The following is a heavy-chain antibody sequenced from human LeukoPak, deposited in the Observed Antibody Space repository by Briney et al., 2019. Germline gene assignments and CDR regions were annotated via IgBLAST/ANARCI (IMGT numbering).Heavy chain of an antibody. D-gene: IGHD1-26*01. CDR3: ARKAGWWELLRNAFDI. V-gene: IGHV1-18*01. CDR1: GYTFTIYG. Sequence: GASVKVSCKASGYTFTIYGISWVRQAPGQGLEWMGWISAYNGNTNYAQKLQGRVTMTTDTSTSTAYMELRSLRSDDTAVYYCARKAGWWELLRNAFDIWGQGTMVTVSS. CDR2: ISAYNGNT. J-gene: IGHJ3*02.